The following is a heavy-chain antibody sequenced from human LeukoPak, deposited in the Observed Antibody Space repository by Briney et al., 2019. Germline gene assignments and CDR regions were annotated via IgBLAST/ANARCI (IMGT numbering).Heavy chain of an antibody. V-gene: IGHV4-34*01. D-gene: IGHD3-22*01. CDR2: INHSGST. CDR3: ARQGEYYDSRGFPGVPYYYYGMDV. J-gene: IGHJ6*02. CDR1: GGSFSGYY. Sequence: PAETLSLTCAVYGGSFSGYYWSWIRQPPGKGLEWIGEINHSGSTNYNPSLKSRVTISVDTSKNQFSLKLSSVTAADTAVYYCARQGEYYDSRGFPGVPYYYYGMDVWGQGTTVTVSS.